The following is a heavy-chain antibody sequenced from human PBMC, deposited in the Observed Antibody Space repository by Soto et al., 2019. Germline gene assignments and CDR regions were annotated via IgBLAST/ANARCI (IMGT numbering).Heavy chain of an antibody. Sequence: GGSLRLSCAASGFTFSSYAMSWVRQAPGKGLEWVSAFSGSGGSTYYADSVKGRFAISRDNSKNTLYLQMNSLRAEDTAVYYCAKARAQYYDFWSGYPVDYWGQGTLVTVSS. CDR1: GFTFSSYA. CDR2: FSGSGGST. CDR3: AKARAQYYDFWSGYPVDY. D-gene: IGHD3-3*01. V-gene: IGHV3-23*01. J-gene: IGHJ4*02.